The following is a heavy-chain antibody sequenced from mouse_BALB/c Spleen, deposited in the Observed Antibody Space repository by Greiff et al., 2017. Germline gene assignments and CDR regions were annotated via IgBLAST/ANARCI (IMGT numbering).Heavy chain of an antibody. D-gene: IGHD2-1*01. CDR1: GYSITSDYA. CDR2: ISYSGST. J-gene: IGHJ4*01. Sequence: EVKLQESGPGLVKPSQSLSLTCTVTGYSITSDYAWNWIRQFPGNKLEWMGYISYSGSTSYNPSLKSRISITRDTSKNQFFLQLNSVTTEDTATYYCARRGNYEMDYWGQGTSVTVSS. V-gene: IGHV3-2*02. CDR3: ARRGNYEMDY.